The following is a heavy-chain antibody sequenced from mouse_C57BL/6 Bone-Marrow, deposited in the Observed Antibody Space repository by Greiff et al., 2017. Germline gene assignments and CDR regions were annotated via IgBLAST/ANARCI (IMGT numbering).Heavy chain of an antibody. CDR2: IWGDGST. CDR1: GFSLTSYG. CDR3: ARGYDVFDY. D-gene: IGHD2-2*01. V-gene: IGHV2-3*01. Sequence: VMLVESGPGLVAPSQSLSITCTVSGFSLTSYGVSWVRQPPGKGLEWLGVIWGDGSTTYHSALISRLSISKDNSKSQVFLNLNSLQSDDTATYWCARGYDVFDYWGKGTTLTVSS. J-gene: IGHJ2*01.